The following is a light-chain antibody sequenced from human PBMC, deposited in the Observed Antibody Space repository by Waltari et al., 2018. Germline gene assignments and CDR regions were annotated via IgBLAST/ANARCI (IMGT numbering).Light chain of an antibody. CDR1: RSVLYSSNNKNY. J-gene: IGKJ4*01. CDR2: WAS. Sequence: DIVMTQSPDSLAVSLGERATINCKSSRSVLYSSNNKNYLAWYQQKPGQPPKLLIYWASTRESGVPDRFSGSGSGTDFTLTISSLQAEDVAVYYCQQYYSTPQATFGGGTKVEIK. V-gene: IGKV4-1*01. CDR3: QQYYSTPQAT.